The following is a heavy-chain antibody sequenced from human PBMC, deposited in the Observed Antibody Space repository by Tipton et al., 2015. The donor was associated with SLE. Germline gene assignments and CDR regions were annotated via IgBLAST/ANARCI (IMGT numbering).Heavy chain of an antibody. V-gene: IGHV4-61*01. Sequence: TLSLTCSVSGDTISSGSYYWSWIRQRPGKGLEWIGYVYHTGRTNYNPSLKSRVFMSVDTSKNQFSLRLSSVTAAETAVYYCARLDYYDASGYTDGFDVWGQGTVITVSS. CDR2: VYHTGRT. J-gene: IGHJ3*01. D-gene: IGHD3-22*01. CDR1: GDTISSGSYY. CDR3: ARLDYYDASGYTDGFDV.